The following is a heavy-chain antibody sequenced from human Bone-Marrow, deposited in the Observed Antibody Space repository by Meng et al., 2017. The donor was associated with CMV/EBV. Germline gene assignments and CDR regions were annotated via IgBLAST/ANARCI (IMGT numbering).Heavy chain of an antibody. CDR2: IIPILGIV. Sequence: SVKVSCKASGGTFSSYTISWVRQAPGQGLEWMGRIIPILGIVNYAQKFQGRVTITADKSASTFYMELSSLRSEDTAVYYWARELSSPRGSYFDYWGQGTLVTVSS. J-gene: IGHJ4*02. D-gene: IGHD3-16*01. CDR3: ARELSSPRGSYFDY. CDR1: GGTFSSYT. V-gene: IGHV1-69*04.